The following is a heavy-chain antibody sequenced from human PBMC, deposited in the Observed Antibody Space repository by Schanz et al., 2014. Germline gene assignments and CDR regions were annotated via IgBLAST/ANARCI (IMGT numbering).Heavy chain of an antibody. Sequence: QVHLVQSGAEVKKPGASVKVSCKASGYIFTSYSMHWGRQAPGQGCEWLGIINPSGVSTSSAQEFQGRVTMPRDTSPSTLQMELSILTSEYTAVYYCARGAPYRTPSPVFSFDYWGQGPLITVSS. CDR3: ARGAPYRTPSPVFSFDY. V-gene: IGHV1-46*01. CDR1: GYIFTSYS. D-gene: IGHD1-26*01. J-gene: IGHJ4*02. CDR2: INPSGVST.